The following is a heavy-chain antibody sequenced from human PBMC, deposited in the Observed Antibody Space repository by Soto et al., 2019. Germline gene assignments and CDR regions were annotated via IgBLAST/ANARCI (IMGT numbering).Heavy chain of an antibody. J-gene: IGHJ4*02. CDR2: INGDGSRT. V-gene: IGHV3-74*03. CDR3: SRETLWFGESPKS. CDR1: GFTFGSYW. D-gene: IGHD3-10*01. Sequence: EVQLVESGGGSVQTGGSLRISCAASGFTFGSYWMVWVRQAPGKGLVWVSRINGDGSRTTYADSVKGRFTISRDNAQNTLYLQMSSLRADDTAVYYCSRETLWFGESPKSGGQGTLVTVSS.